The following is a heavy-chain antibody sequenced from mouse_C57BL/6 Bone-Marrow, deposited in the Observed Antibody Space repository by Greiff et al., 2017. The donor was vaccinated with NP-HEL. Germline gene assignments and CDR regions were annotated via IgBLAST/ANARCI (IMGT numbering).Heavy chain of an antibody. J-gene: IGHJ3*01. CDR3: ASCSYVRFAY. D-gene: IGHD2-12*01. V-gene: IGHV1-64*01. CDR1: GYTFTSYW. CDR2: IYPNSGST. Sequence: QVQLQQPGAELVKPGASVKLSCKASGYTFTSYWMHWVKQRPGQGLEWIGLIYPNSGSTNYNEKFKSKATLTVDKSSSTAYMQLSSLTSEDSAVYYCASCSYVRFAYWGQGTLVTVSA.